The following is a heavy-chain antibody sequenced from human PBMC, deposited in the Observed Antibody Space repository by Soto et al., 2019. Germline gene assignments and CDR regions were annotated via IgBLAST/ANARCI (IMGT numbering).Heavy chain of an antibody. Sequence: EVQLVESGGGLVQPGGSLRLSCAASGFTFSNYWMHWVRQAPGKGLLWVSRIQSDGSSTDYADSVKGRFTISRDNAKNTVYLQMNSLRADDRAVYYCARGGNPDYWGRGTLVTVSS. J-gene: IGHJ4*02. V-gene: IGHV3-74*01. D-gene: IGHD4-4*01. CDR2: IQSDGSST. CDR1: GFTFSNYW. CDR3: ARGGNPDY.